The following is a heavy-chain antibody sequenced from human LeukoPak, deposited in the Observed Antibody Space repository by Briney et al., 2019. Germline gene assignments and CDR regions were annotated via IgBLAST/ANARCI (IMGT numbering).Heavy chain of an antibody. CDR3: AAVSTYYYDSSGYPP. J-gene: IGHJ5*02. V-gene: IGHV1-58*02. Sequence: GTSVKVSCKASGFTFTSSAMQRVLQARGQRLEWIGWIVVGSGNTNYAQKFQERVTITRDMSTSTAYMELSSLRSEDTAVYYCAAVSTYYYDSSGYPPWGQGTLVTVSS. CDR1: GFTFTSSA. D-gene: IGHD3-22*01. CDR2: IVVGSGNT.